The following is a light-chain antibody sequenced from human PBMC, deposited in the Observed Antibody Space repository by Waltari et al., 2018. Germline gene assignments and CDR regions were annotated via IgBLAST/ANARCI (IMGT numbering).Light chain of an antibody. V-gene: IGLV7-46*01. CDR1: YGAVTSGHY. Sequence: QAVVTQEPSLTVSPGGTVTRTCGSNYGAVTSGHYPYWFQQKPGQAPKTLIYDTTYKHSWIPARFSGSLLGDKAALTLSGAQPEDEAEYYCSLVYGGAWVFGGGTKVTVL. CDR3: SLVYGGAWV. CDR2: DTT. J-gene: IGLJ3*02.